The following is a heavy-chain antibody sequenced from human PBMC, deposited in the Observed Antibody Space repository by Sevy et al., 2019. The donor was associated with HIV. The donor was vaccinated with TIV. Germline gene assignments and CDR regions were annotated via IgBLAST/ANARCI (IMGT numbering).Heavy chain of an antibody. V-gene: IGHV1-24*01. Sequence: ASVKVSCKVSGYTLIEFSMHWVRQAPGKGLEWMRGFDPEDGETIYAQRFQGRVTMTEDTSTGTAYMELSSLRSEDTAVYYCATGLPGEYVDCSSCYSDYFAYWGQGTLVTVSS. CDR2: FDPEDGET. CDR3: ATGLPGEYVDCSSCYSDYFAY. CDR1: GYTLIEFS. D-gene: IGHD2-15*01. J-gene: IGHJ4*02.